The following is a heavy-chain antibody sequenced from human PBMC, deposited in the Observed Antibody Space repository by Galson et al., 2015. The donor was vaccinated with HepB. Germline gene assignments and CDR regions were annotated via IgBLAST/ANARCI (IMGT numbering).Heavy chain of an antibody. D-gene: IGHD4-11*01. V-gene: IGHV3-30-3*01. J-gene: IGHJ6*02. Sequence: SLRLSCAASGFTFRNYVMHWVRQAPGTGLEWVALISYDASNKYYADSVKGRFTISRDNSKNTLYLQMNSLSPDDTAVYFCTRDPDYGNYGDYSMDVWGQGTTVTVSS. CDR1: GFTFRNYV. CDR2: ISYDASNK. CDR3: TRDPDYGNYGDYSMDV.